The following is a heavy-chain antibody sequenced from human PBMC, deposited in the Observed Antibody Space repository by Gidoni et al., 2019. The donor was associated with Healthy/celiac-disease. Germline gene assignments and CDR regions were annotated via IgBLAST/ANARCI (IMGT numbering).Heavy chain of an antibody. J-gene: IGHJ4*02. V-gene: IGHV3-15*01. CDR2: IKSKTYCGTT. CDR3: TTVNPMVRGDPFDS. Sequence: EVQPLETRGGLLTPGGSGSHCMAGSALTFGNSWLRWVRQAPGKGLEWVGRIKSKTYCGTTDYAAPVKGRFTISRDDSNNTLYLQMNSLKIEDTAVYYCTTVNPMVRGDPFDSGGQGTLVTVSS. CDR1: ALTFGNSW. D-gene: IGHD3-10*01.